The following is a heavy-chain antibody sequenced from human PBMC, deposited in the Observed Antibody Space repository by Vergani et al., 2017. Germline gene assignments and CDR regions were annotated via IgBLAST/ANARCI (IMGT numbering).Heavy chain of an antibody. CDR1: GGTFSSYA. J-gene: IGHJ5*02. V-gene: IGHV1-69*13. CDR3: ARVEYDYSKTGWFDP. CDR2: IIPIFGTA. D-gene: IGHD4-11*01. Sequence: QVQLVQSGAEVKKPWSSVKVSCKASGGTFSSYAISWVRQAPGQGVEWMGGIIPIFGTANYAQKFQGRVTITADDYTSTAYVELSSLRSEDTAVYYCARVEYDYSKTGWFDPWGQGTLVTVSS.